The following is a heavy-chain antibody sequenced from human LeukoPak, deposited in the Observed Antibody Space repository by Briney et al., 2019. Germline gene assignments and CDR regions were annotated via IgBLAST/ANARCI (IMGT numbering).Heavy chain of an antibody. CDR1: GDSITNGSHY. V-gene: IGHV4-39*01. D-gene: IGHD2-15*01. J-gene: IGHJ4*02. CDR2: IYYSGII. Sequence: SETLSLTCTVSGDSITNGSHYWGWIRQPPGKGLEWIGSIYYSGIIFSTPSLKSRVTMSVDTSKNQFSLRLSSVTATDTAVYYCARSSDYCSNGSCVPRYFDYWGQGAPVSVPS. CDR3: ARSSDYCSNGSCVPRYFDY.